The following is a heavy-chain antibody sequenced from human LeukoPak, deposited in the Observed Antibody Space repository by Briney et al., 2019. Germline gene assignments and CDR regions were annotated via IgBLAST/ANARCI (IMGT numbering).Heavy chain of an antibody. CDR2: INPNSGGT. V-gene: IGHV1-2*02. J-gene: IGHJ4*02. Sequence: GASVKVSCKTSVYTFTGYYMHRVRQAPGPGLEWMGWINPNSGGTNYAQKFQGRVTMTRDTSISTAYMGLSRLRSDDTAVYYCARSSYYYDSTGHFDYWGQGTLVTVSS. CDR1: VYTFTGYY. D-gene: IGHD3-22*01. CDR3: ARSSYYYDSTGHFDY.